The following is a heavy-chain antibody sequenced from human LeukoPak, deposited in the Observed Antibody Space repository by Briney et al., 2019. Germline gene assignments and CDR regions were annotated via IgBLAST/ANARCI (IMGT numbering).Heavy chain of an antibody. J-gene: IGHJ3*02. V-gene: IGHV1-8*01. CDR3: ATARGIRDAFDI. CDR2: MNPNSGNT. D-gene: IGHD3-16*01. Sequence: ASVKVSCKASGYTFTSYDINWVRQATGQGLEWMGWMNPNSGNTGYAQKFQGRVTMTEDTSTDTAYMELSSLRSEDTAVYYCATARGIRDAFDIRAKGQWSPSLQ. CDR1: GYTFTSYD.